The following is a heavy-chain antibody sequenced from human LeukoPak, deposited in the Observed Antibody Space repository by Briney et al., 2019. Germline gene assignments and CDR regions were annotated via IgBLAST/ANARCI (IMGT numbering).Heavy chain of an antibody. CDR2: ISGSGGST. D-gene: IGHD6-19*01. J-gene: IGHJ4*02. CDR1: GFTFSSYN. CDR3: AKDSSGWYGNYFDY. V-gene: IGHV3-23*01. Sequence: GSLRLPCTVSGFTFSSYNMNWVRQAPGKGLEWVSAISGSGGSTYYADSVKGRFTISRDNSKDTLHLQMNSLRAEDTAVYYCAKDSSGWYGNYFDYWGQGTLVTVSS.